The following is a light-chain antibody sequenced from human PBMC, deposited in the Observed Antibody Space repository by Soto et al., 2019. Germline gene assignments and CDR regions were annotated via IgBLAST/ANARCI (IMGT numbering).Light chain of an antibody. CDR2: EVS. J-gene: IGLJ1*01. CDR1: STDVGTYNL. Sequence: QSALTKPASVSGSPGQSITISCTGTSTDVGTYNLVSWYQQHPGEAPKFMIYEVSKRPSGVSNRFSGSKSGNTASLTISGLQAEDEADYYCCSYAGSSTLYVFGTGTKVTVL. V-gene: IGLV2-23*02. CDR3: CSYAGSSTLYV.